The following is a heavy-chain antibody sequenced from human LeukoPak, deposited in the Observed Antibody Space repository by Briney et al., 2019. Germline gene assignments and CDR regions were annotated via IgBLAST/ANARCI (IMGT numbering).Heavy chain of an antibody. CDR2: IKSKTDGGTT. J-gene: IGHJ3*02. Sequence: GGSLRLSCAASGFTFSNAWMSWVRQAPGKGLEWVGRIKSKTDGGTTDYAAPVKGRFTISRDDSKNTLYLQMNSLKTEDTAVYYCTTRGYSYGDDAFDIWGQGTMVTVSS. V-gene: IGHV3-15*01. CDR3: TTRGYSYGDDAFDI. CDR1: GFTFSNAW. D-gene: IGHD5-18*01.